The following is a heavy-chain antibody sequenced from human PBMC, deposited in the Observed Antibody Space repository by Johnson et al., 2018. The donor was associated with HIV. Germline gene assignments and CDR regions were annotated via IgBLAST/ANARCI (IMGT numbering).Heavy chain of an antibody. V-gene: IGHV3-64*07. CDR3: ARDLGEPAFDI. D-gene: IGHD3-16*01. CDR1: GFTFGSYA. J-gene: IGHJ3*02. Sequence: VQLVESGGGLAQPGGSLRLSCAASGFTFGSYAMSWVRQAPGKGMECVSGISWNSGSIGDAGSVKGRFTISRDNSKNKRYLQMGSLRAEDMAVDYCARDLGEPAFDIWGQGTMVTVSS. CDR2: ISWNSGSI.